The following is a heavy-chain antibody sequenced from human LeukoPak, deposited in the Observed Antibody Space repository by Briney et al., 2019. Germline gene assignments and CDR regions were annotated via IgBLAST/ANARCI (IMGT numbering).Heavy chain of an antibody. Sequence: SETLSLTCTVSGGSISSSSYYWGWIRQPPGKWLEWIGSIYYSGSTYYNPSLKSRVTISVDTSKNQFSLKLSSVTAADTAVYYCARAYAPPLEYCSGGSCYSESLDPWGQGTLVTVSS. V-gene: IGHV4-39*07. CDR2: IYYSGST. J-gene: IGHJ5*02. D-gene: IGHD2-15*01. CDR1: GGSISSSSYY. CDR3: ARAYAPPLEYCSGGSCYSESLDP.